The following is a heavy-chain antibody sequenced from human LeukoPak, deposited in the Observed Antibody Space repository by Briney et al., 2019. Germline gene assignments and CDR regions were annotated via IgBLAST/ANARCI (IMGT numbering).Heavy chain of an antibody. D-gene: IGHD6-13*01. CDR1: GFTFSSYA. CDR2: ISYDGSNK. V-gene: IGHV3-30*04. J-gene: IGHJ4*02. CDR3: ARDSAAAWYFDY. Sequence: GGSPRLSCAASGFTFSSYAMHWVRQAPGKGLEWVAVISYDGSNKYYADSVKGRFTISRDNSKNTLYLQMNSLRAEDTAVYYCARDSAAAWYFDYWGQGTLVTVSS.